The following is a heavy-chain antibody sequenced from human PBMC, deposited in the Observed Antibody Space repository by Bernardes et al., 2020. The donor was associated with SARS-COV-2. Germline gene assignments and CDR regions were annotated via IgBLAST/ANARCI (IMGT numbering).Heavy chain of an antibody. CDR1: GGSISSSY. Sequence: SYTLTLTCTVSGGSISSSYWSWIRQPPGQGLEWIGYIYNSGSTNYHPSLKSRVTISLDTSNNQFSLRLTSVIAADTAVYYCARGVQGVIITSPYYYGMDVWGQGTTVTVSS. D-gene: IGHD3-10*01. V-gene: IGHV4-59*01. J-gene: IGHJ6*02. CDR3: ARGVQGVIITSPYYYGMDV. CDR2: IYNSGST.